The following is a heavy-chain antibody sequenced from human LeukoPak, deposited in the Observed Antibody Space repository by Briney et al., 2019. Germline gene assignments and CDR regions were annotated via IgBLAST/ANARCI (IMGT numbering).Heavy chain of an antibody. J-gene: IGHJ4*02. D-gene: IGHD2/OR15-2a*01. V-gene: IGHV3-23*01. Sequence: PGGSLRLSCAVSGFTFSSYPMTWVRQAPGQGVEWVSTITGSGGSTYYADSVKGRLTISRDNSKNTLYLHLNTLRVEDTAVYYCARAASMWGFFDYWGQGTLVTVSS. CDR3: ARAASMWGFFDY. CDR2: ITGSGGST. CDR1: GFTFSSYP.